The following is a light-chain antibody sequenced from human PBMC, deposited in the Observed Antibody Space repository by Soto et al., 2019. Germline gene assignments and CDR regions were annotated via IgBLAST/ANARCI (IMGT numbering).Light chain of an antibody. Sequence: DIVMTQSPDSLAVSLGERATINCKSSQSVLHSSNNKNPLAWYQQKPGQPPKLLISWASTRESGVPDRFSGSGSGTDFTLTISSLQAEDGAVYYCHQYYNPSWTFGQGTKVDI. CDR3: HQYYNPSWT. CDR2: WAS. J-gene: IGKJ1*01. CDR1: QSVLHSSNNKNP. V-gene: IGKV4-1*01.